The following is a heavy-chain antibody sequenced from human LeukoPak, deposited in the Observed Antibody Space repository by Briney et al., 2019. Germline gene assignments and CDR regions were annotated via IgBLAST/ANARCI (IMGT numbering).Heavy chain of an antibody. Sequence: GASVKVSCKASGYTFTGYYMHWVRQAPGQGLEWMGWINPNSGGTNYAQKFQGRVTMTRDTSISTAYMELSRLRSDDTAVYYCARAGFTVVRGSTDYWGQGTLVTVSS. CDR1: GYTFTGYY. CDR3: ARAGFTVVRGSTDY. D-gene: IGHD4-23*01. J-gene: IGHJ4*02. CDR2: INPNSGGT. V-gene: IGHV1-2*02.